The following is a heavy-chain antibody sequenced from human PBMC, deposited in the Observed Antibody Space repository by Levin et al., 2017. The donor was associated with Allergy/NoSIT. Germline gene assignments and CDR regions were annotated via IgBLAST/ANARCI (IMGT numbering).Heavy chain of an antibody. Sequence: LSLTCAASGFIFSTYSMIWVRQAPGKGLEWVSSISSSGSNRHYADSVKGRFTISRDNAKNSLYLQMNSLRAEDTAAYYCARIQEPHYFDSWGQGSLVTVSS. CDR2: ISSSGSNR. J-gene: IGHJ4*02. CDR1: GFIFSTYS. V-gene: IGHV3-21*01. D-gene: IGHD1-14*01. CDR3: ARIQEPHYFDS.